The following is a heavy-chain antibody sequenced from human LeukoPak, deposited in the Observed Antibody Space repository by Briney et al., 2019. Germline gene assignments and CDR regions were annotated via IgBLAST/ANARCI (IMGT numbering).Heavy chain of an antibody. J-gene: IGHJ6*03. CDR2: IIPIFGTA. D-gene: IGHD5-18*01. CDR3: ARDVLWLLKTYYYYMDV. V-gene: IGHV1-69*06. CDR1: GGTFSSYA. Sequence: HGASVKVSCKASGGTFSSYAISWVRQAPGQGLEWMGGIIPIFGTANYAQKFQGRVTITADKSTSTAYMELRSLRSDDTAVYYCARDVLWLLKTYYYYMDVWGKGTTVTISS.